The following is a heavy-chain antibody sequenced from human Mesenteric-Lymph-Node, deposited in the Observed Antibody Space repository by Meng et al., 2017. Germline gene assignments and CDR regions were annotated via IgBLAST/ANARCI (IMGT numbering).Heavy chain of an antibody. Sequence: QVQLQESGPGLAKPSQTLSLTCTVSGGSISSGGHSWSWIRQHPGKGLEWIAYIYYSGSTYYNPSLKSRVILSVDTSKNQFSLKLSSVTAADTAVYYCARVDSSDYFLDYWGQGTLVTVSS. CDR2: IYYSGST. CDR3: ARVDSSDYFLDY. V-gene: IGHV4-31*03. D-gene: IGHD3-22*01. CDR1: GGSISSGGHS. J-gene: IGHJ4*01.